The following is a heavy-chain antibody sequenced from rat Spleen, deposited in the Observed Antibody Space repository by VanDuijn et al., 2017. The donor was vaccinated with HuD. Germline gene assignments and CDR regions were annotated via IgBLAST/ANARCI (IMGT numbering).Heavy chain of an antibody. V-gene: IGHV5-29*01. CDR3: TRGYYFDY. CDR2: ISYDGSTP. CDR1: GFTFSSYW. J-gene: IGHJ2*01. Sequence: EVQVVETGGGLVQPGRSLKLSCVASGFTFSSYWVYWIRQAPTKGLKWVASISYDGSTPYYRDSVKGRFTISRDNAKSTLYLQMDSLRSEDTATYYCTRGYYFDYWGQGVMVTVSS.